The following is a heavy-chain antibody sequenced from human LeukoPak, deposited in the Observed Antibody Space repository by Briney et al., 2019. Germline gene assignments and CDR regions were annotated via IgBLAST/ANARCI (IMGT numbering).Heavy chain of an antibody. CDR3: AKGGLSIAARPIDY. V-gene: IGHV3-30*02. Sequence: PGGSLRLSCAASGFTFSSYGMHWVRQAPGKGLEWVAFIRYDGSNKYYADSVKGRFTISRDNSKNTLYLQMNSLRAEDTAVYYCAKGGLSIAARPIDYWGQGTLVTVSS. J-gene: IGHJ4*02. D-gene: IGHD6-6*01. CDR1: GFTFSSYG. CDR2: IRYDGSNK.